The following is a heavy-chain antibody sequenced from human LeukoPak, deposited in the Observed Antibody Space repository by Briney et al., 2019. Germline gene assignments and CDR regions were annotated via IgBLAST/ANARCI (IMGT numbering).Heavy chain of an antibody. CDR3: ARGRRITIFGVVTRPYWFDP. CDR2: IYTSGST. D-gene: IGHD3-3*01. J-gene: IGHJ5*02. Sequence: PSETLSLTCTVSGGSISSGSYYWSWIRQPAGKGLEWIGRIYTSGSTNYNPSLKSRVTISVDTSKNQFSLKLSSVTAADTAVYYCARGRRITIFGVVTRPYWFDPWGQGTLVTVSS. CDR1: GGSISSGSYY. V-gene: IGHV4-61*02.